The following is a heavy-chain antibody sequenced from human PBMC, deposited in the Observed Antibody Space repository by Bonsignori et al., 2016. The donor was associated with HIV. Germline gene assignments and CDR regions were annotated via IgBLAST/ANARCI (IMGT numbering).Heavy chain of an antibody. V-gene: IGHV4-30-4*08. Sequence: SETLSLTCTVSGGSISSGDYYWSWIRQPPGKGLEWIGYIYYSGSTYYNPSLKSRVTISVDTSKNQFSLKLSSVTAADTAVYYCASFTLASFTTPVAFDIWGQGTMVTVSS. CDR1: GGSISSGDYY. CDR2: IYYSGST. CDR3: ASFTLASFTTPVAFDI. D-gene: IGHD5-12*01. J-gene: IGHJ3*02.